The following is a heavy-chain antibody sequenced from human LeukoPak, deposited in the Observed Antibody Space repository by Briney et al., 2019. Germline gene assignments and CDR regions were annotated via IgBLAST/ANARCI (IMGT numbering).Heavy chain of an antibody. J-gene: IGHJ4*02. CDR1: GFTFSRYG. V-gene: IGHV3-30*02. D-gene: IGHD3-22*01. CDR3: ATAQREYYYDSSGIMGN. Sequence: GGSLRLSCAASGFTFSRYGMHWVRQAPGKGLEWVAFIRYDGSNKYYADSVKGRFTISRDNSKNTLYLQMDSLRAEDTAVYYCATAQREYYYDSSGIMGNWGQGTLVTVSS. CDR2: IRYDGSNK.